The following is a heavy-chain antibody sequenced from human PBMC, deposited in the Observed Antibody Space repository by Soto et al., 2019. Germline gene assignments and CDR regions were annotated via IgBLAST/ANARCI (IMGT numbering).Heavy chain of an antibody. J-gene: IGHJ6*02. CDR1: GYTFTSYG. CDR2: ISAYNGNT. V-gene: IGHV1-18*01. CDR3: AREDYYYYYGMDV. Sequence: ASVKVSCKASGYTFTSYGISWVRQAPGQGLEWMGWISAYNGNTNYAQKLQGRVTMTTDTSTSTAYMELRSLRSDDTALYYCAREDYYYYYGMDVWGQGTTVTVSS.